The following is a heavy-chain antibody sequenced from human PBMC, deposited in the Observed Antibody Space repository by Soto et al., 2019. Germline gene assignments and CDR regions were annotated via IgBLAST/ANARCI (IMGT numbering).Heavy chain of an antibody. D-gene: IGHD3-10*01. CDR3: ARGDRGGFDL. V-gene: IGHV3-74*01. CDR2: VHSDGTTT. CDR1: GFTFDYYW. J-gene: IGHJ3*01. Sequence: EVQLVESGGGLVQPGESLRLSCAASGFTFDYYWMHWVRQAPGKGLVWVSRVHSDGTTTTYADSVKGRFTISRDNARNTVSLPMSSLRAEGTAIYYCARGDRGGFDLWGHGTVVTVSS.